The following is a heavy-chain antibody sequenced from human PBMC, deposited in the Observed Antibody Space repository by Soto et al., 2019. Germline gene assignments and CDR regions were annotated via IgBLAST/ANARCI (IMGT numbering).Heavy chain of an antibody. J-gene: IGHJ3*02. CDR2: ISGSGGST. CDR3: AKDDHNWNDDEVGSTFDI. V-gene: IGHV3-23*01. CDR1: GFTFSSYA. Sequence: GGSLKLSCAASGFTFSSYAMSWVRQAPGKGLEWVSAISGSGGSTYYADSVKGRFTISRDNSKNTLYLQMNSLRAEDTDVYYCAKDDHNWNDDEVGSTFDIWGQGTMVTVSS. D-gene: IGHD1-20*01.